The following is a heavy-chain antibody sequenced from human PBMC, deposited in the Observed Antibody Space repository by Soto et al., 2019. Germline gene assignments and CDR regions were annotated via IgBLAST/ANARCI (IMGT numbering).Heavy chain of an antibody. D-gene: IGHD2-8*01. J-gene: IGHJ4*02. CDR3: AREYCTNGVCYVDY. V-gene: IGHV1-18*01. Sequence: ASVTVSCTASGYTFTRYDINWVRQAPGQGLEWMGWISAYNGNTDYAQKLQGRVTMTTDTSTSTAYMELRSLRSDDTAVYYCAREYCTNGVCYVDYWGQGTLVTVSS. CDR2: ISAYNGNT. CDR1: GYTFTRYD.